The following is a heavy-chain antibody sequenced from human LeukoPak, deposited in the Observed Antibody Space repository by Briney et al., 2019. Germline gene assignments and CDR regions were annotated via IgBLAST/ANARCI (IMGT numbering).Heavy chain of an antibody. CDR3: TTDYYDSSGYYYVFDY. D-gene: IGHD3-22*01. CDR1: GFTFINYA. CDR2: ISGSGGST. Sequence: GGSLRLSCAASGFTFINYAMTWVRQAPGKGLEWVSAISGSGGSTYYADSVKGRFTISRDNSKNTLYLQMNSLRAEDTAVYYCTTDYYDSSGYYYVFDYWGQGTLVTVSS. J-gene: IGHJ4*02. V-gene: IGHV3-23*01.